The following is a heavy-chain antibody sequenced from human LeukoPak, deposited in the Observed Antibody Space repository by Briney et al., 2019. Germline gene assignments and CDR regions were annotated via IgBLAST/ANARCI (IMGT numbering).Heavy chain of an antibody. CDR3: ARGLGLHYFDY. CDR2: INPSGGST. Sequence: ASVKVSCKASGYIFTSYYIHWVRQAPGQGLEWMGIINPSGGSTSYAQKFQGRVTMTRDMSTSTVYMELSSLRSEDTAVYYCARGLGLHYFDYWGQGTLVTVSS. CDR1: GYIFTSYY. J-gene: IGHJ4*02. D-gene: IGHD5-18*01. V-gene: IGHV1-46*01.